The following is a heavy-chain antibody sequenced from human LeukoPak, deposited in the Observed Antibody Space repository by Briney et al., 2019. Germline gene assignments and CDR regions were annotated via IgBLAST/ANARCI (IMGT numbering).Heavy chain of an antibody. D-gene: IGHD3-10*01. CDR3: ARSPVESYGSGSFDY. Sequence: GGSLRLSCAASGFTFSTYTMNWVRQAPGKGLEWVSSISTSRSYIYYADSVKGRFTISRDNAKNSLYLQMNSLRAEDTAVYYCARSPVESYGSGSFDYWGQGTLVTVSS. V-gene: IGHV3-21*01. J-gene: IGHJ4*02. CDR1: GFTFSTYT. CDR2: ISTSRSYI.